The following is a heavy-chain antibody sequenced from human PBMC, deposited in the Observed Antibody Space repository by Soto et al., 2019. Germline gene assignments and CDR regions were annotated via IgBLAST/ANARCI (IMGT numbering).Heavy chain of an antibody. D-gene: IGHD6-6*01. Sequence: SETLSLTCTVSGGSISSSSYYWAWIRQPPGKGLEWIGSIYYSGSTYYNPSLKSRVLMSVDTSKNQFSLKMSSVTAADTAVYYCARQGGSSSGFYYYYYYMDVWGKGTTVTVSS. V-gene: IGHV4-39*01. CDR2: IYYSGST. CDR1: GGSISSSSYY. J-gene: IGHJ6*03. CDR3: ARQGGSSSGFYYYYYYMDV.